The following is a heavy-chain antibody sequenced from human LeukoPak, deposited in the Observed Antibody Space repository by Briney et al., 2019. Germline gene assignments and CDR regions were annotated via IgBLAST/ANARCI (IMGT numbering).Heavy chain of an antibody. D-gene: IGHD6-6*01. J-gene: IGHJ6*03. Sequence: GGSLRLSCAASGFTFNNYGLTWVRQAPGKGLEWVSAISGSGGSTYYADSVKGRFTISRDNSKNTLYLQMNSLRAEDTAVYYCAKVGSSSPLGYMDVWGKGTTVTVSS. V-gene: IGHV3-23*01. CDR1: GFTFNNYG. CDR2: ISGSGGST. CDR3: AKVGSSSPLGYMDV.